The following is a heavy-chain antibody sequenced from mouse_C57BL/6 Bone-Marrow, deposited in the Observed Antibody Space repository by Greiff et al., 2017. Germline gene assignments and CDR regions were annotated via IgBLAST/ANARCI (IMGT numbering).Heavy chain of an antibody. CDR1: GYTFTDYY. Sequence: QVQLQQSGAELVRPGASVKLSCKASGYTFTDYYINWVKQRPGQGLEWIARIYPGSGNTYYNEKFKGKATLTAEKSSSTAYMQLSSLTSDDSAVYFCARQSTFYAMDYWGQGTSVTVSS. CDR3: ARQSTFYAMDY. J-gene: IGHJ4*01. V-gene: IGHV1-76*01. D-gene: IGHD2-1*01. CDR2: IYPGSGNT.